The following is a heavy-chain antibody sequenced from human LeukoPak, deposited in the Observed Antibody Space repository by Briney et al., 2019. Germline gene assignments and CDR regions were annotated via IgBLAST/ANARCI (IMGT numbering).Heavy chain of an antibody. CDR2: IKSKTDGGTT. Sequence: PGGSLRLSCSASGFSLSDYGMSWVRQAPGKGLEWVGRIKSKTDGGTTDYAAPVKGRFTISRDDSKNTLYLQMNSLKTEDTAVYYCTTTSHYYDFWSGYLYYFDYWGQGTLVTVSS. CDR1: GFSLSDYG. J-gene: IGHJ4*02. D-gene: IGHD3-3*01. V-gene: IGHV3-15*01. CDR3: TTTSHYYDFWSGYLYYFDY.